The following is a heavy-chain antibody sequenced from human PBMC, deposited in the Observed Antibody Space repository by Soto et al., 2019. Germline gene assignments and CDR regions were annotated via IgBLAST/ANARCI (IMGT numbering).Heavy chain of an antibody. D-gene: IGHD6-19*01. Sequence: EVQLVESGGGLVQPGGSLRLSCAASGFAFGSYWMPWVRQAPGKGLVWVARINSDGSDTSYANSVKGRFTISRDNGKNTVSLQMNSLRDEDTAVYFCARDAVAATWYFDIWGRGTLVAVSS. CDR3: ARDAVAATWYFDI. J-gene: IGHJ2*01. CDR2: INSDGSDT. CDR1: GFAFGSYW. V-gene: IGHV3-74*01.